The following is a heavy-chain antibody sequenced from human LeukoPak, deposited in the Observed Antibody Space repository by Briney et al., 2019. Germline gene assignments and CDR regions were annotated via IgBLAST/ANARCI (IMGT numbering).Heavy chain of an antibody. V-gene: IGHV3-48*02. Sequence: PGGSLRLSCVPSGFTFRKYVMNWVRQAPGKRLEWVSYISSSSSTICYADSVKGRFTISRDNGQHSLYLQMSSLRDEDTAVYYCAKALSGNYFPDNWGQGTLVTVSS. J-gene: IGHJ4*02. D-gene: IGHD1-26*01. CDR1: GFTFRKYV. CDR3: AKALSGNYFPDN. CDR2: ISSSSSTI.